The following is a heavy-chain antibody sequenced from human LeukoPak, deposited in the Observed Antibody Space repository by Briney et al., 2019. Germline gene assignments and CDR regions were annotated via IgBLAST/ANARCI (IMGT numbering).Heavy chain of an antibody. V-gene: IGHV1-69*05. CDR3: ARRGDYGDSLSYYTMDV. Sequence: SVKVSCKASGGTFSSYAISWVRQAPGQGLEWMGGIIPIFGTANYAQKFQGRVTMTRDTSTSTVYMELSSLRSEDTAVYYCARRGDYGDSLSYYTMDVWGQGTTVTVSS. J-gene: IGHJ6*02. CDR2: IIPIFGTA. D-gene: IGHD4-17*01. CDR1: GGTFSSYA.